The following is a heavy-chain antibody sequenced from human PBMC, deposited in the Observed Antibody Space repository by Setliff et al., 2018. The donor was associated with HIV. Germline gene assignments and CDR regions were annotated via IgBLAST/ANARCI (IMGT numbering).Heavy chain of an antibody. CDR2: IYPSTSA. J-gene: IGHJ4*02. D-gene: IGHD3-10*01. CDR3: ARRPMVRGFGRYYFDY. V-gene: IGHV4-4*09. Sequence: LSLTCPVSGGSIGGYSWGWIRQSPGKGLEWIGYIYPSTSANYNPSLKSRVRILLDTSKNQFSLRLTSVTAADTAVYFCARRPMVRGFGRYYFDYWGQGTLVTVSS. CDR1: GGSIGGYS.